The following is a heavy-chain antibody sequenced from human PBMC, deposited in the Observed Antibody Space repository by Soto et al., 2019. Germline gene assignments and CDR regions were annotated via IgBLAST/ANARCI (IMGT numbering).Heavy chain of an antibody. CDR2: ISGSGGST. Sequence: GGSLRLSCAASGFTFSNYVMNWVRQAPGKGLEWVSGISGSGGSTYYADSVKGRFTISRDNSKNTLYLQMNSLRAEDTAVYYCAKDVLSGYFDYWGQGTLVTVSS. V-gene: IGHV3-23*01. CDR3: AKDVLSGYFDY. D-gene: IGHD3-3*01. J-gene: IGHJ4*02. CDR1: GFTFSNYV.